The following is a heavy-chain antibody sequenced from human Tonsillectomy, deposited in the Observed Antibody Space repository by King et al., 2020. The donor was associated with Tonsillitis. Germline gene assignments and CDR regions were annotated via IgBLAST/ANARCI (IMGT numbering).Heavy chain of an antibody. V-gene: IGHV5-51*01. J-gene: IGHJ4*02. CDR2: MYPGDSDT. Sequence: QLVQSGAEVKKPGESLKISCKGSGYNFTSYWIAWVRQMPGKGLEWMGIMYPGDSDTRYSPSFQDHVIISVDKSISTAYLQWSSLKASDTAMYYCARQNGDYGFYFDYWGQGTLVTVSS. CDR1: GYNFTSYW. CDR3: ARQNGDYGFYFDY. D-gene: IGHD4-17*01.